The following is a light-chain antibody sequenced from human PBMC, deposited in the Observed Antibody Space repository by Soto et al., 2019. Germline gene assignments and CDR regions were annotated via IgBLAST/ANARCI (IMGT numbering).Light chain of an antibody. J-gene: IGKJ4*01. CDR2: WAS. CDR3: QQYNNWPLT. V-gene: IGKV4-1*01. CDR1: QSVLYSSNNKNY. Sequence: DIVMTQSPDSLAVSLGERATINCKSSQSVLYSSNNKNYLAWYQQKPGQPPKXXSYWASTRESGVPDRFSGSGSGTDFTLTISSLKAEDVAVYYCQQYNNWPLTFGGGTKVDIK.